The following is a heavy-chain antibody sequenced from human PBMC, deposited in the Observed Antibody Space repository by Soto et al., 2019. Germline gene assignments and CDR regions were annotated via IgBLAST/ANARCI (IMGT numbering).Heavy chain of an antibody. J-gene: IGHJ6*02. CDR1: GFSLSTSGMC. CDR3: ARIRLLQQPSGDYYYGMDV. CDR2: IDWDDDK. Sequence: SGPTLVNPTQTLTLTCTFSGFSLSTSGMCVSWIRQPPGKALEWLALIDWDDDKYYSTSLKTGPTISKDTSKNQVVLTMTNMDPVDTATYYCARIRLLQQPSGDYYYGMDVWGQGTTVTVSS. D-gene: IGHD3-10*01. V-gene: IGHV2-70*01.